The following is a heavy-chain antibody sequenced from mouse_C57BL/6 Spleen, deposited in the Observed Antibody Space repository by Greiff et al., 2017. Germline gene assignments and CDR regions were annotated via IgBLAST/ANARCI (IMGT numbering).Heavy chain of an antibody. J-gene: IGHJ2*01. CDR3: ARGNYYGSSSDY. V-gene: IGHV1-53*01. D-gene: IGHD1-1*01. CDR2: INPSNGGT. CDR1: GYTFTSYW. Sequence: QVQLQQPGTELVKPGASVKLSCKASGYTFTSYWMHWVKHRPGQGLELIGNINPSNGGTNYNEKFKSKATLTVDKSSSTAYMQLSSLTSEDSAVYYCARGNYYGSSSDYWGQGTTLTVSS.